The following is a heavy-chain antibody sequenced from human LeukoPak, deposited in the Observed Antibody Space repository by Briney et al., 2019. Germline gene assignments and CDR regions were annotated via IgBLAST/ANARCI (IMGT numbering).Heavy chain of an antibody. D-gene: IGHD2-15*01. V-gene: IGHV3-20*04. CDR3: ARDLSATWYSLAY. J-gene: IGHJ4*02. Sequence: GGPLRLSCSGSGINFRDYGLSWGRRAPGKGLEWVSGINWDGVNTAYADSVKGRFTISRDNAENALYLQMDSLRAEDTALYYCARDLSATWYSLAYWGRGTLVTVSA. CDR2: INWDGVNT. CDR1: GINFRDYG.